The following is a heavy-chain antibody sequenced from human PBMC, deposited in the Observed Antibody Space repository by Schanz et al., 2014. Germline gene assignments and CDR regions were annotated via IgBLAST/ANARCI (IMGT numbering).Heavy chain of an antibody. CDR2: IKQHGNEK. V-gene: IGHV3-7*01. CDR3: AKDPSHGDYDYYFDY. J-gene: IGHJ4*02. Sequence: EVQLVESGGGLVQPGGSLRLSCGGSGFTFSKYWMSWVRQAPGKGLEWVANIKQHGNEKYYVDSVKGRFTISRDNAKISLYLQMNTLRAEDTAVYYCAKDPSHGDYDYYFDYWGQGTLVTVSS. CDR1: GFTFSKYW. D-gene: IGHD3-22*01.